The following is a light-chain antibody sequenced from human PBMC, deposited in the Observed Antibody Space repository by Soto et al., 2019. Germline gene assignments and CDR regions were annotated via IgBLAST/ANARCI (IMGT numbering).Light chain of an antibody. Sequence: YELTQPPSVSVSPGQTASITCSGDKLGHKYVSWYQQKPGQSPILVIYQDSKRPSGIPERVSGSNSGSTATLTISETQAMDEADYYCQTWASSIVVFGGGTKLTVL. CDR2: QDS. CDR1: KLGHKY. CDR3: QTWASSIVV. V-gene: IGLV3-1*01. J-gene: IGLJ2*01.